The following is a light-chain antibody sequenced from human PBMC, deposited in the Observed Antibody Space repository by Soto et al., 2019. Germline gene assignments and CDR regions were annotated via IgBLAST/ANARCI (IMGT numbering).Light chain of an antibody. CDR1: QSVGND. Sequence: DIVMTQSPASLSVSPGEGVSLSCRASQSVGNDVAWYQQIPGQAPRLLIYGASTRATSVPARFTGSGSGTDFTLTISSLQSEDFAVYYCQQYYNWPPAWTFGQGTRVDIE. V-gene: IGKV3-15*01. CDR2: GAS. J-gene: IGKJ1*01. CDR3: QQYYNWPPAWT.